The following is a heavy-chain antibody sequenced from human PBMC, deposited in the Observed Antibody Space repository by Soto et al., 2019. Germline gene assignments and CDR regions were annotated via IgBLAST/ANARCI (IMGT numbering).Heavy chain of an antibody. D-gene: IGHD3-9*01. Sequence: QVQLVQSGAEVKKPGASVKVSCKASGYTFTDFFIHWVRQAPGQGLEWMGWINPNSGGANYAQQFHDRVTLTRDTSSTTAYMELSMLRSDDTAVYYCARDESRADYFDWGQGTLVTVSS. CDR1: GYTFTDFF. V-gene: IGHV1-2*02. J-gene: IGHJ4*02. CDR2: INPNSGGA. CDR3: ARDESRADYFD.